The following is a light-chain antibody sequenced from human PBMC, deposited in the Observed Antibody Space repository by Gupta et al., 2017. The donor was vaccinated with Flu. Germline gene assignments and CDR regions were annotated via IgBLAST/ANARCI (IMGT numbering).Light chain of an antibody. Sequence: QSALTPPASVSGSPGQSIPISCTGTSSDVGGYNYVSWYQQHPGKAPKLVIYEVSSRPSGVSYRFAGSKSGNTASLTISGLQAEDEADYYCSSYTSTTTRRVFGGGTKLTVL. CDR1: SSDVGGYNY. J-gene: IGLJ3*02. CDR3: SSYTSTTTRRV. CDR2: EVS. V-gene: IGLV2-14*01.